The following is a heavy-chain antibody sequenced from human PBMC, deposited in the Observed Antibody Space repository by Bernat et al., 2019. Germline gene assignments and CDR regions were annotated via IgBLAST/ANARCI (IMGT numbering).Heavy chain of an antibody. CDR3: ASQVNYDFWSGHYYYYGMDV. J-gene: IGHJ6*02. CDR1: GGSISSSNW. V-gene: IGHV4-4*02. Sequence: QVQLQESGPGLVKPSGTLSLTCAVSGGSISSSNWWSWVRQPPGKGLEWIGEIYHSGSTYYNPSLKSRVTISVDTSKNQFSLKLSSVTAADTAVYYCASQVNYDFWSGHYYYYGMDVWGQGTTVTVSS. CDR2: IYHSGST. D-gene: IGHD3-3*01.